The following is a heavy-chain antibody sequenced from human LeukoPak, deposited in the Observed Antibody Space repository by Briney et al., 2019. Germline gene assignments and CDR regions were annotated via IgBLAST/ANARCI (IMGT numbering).Heavy chain of an antibody. CDR3: AKEREDHYDFWSGYYGPGEIDY. CDR2: ISYDGSNK. V-gene: IGHV3-30*18. CDR1: GFTFSSYG. D-gene: IGHD3-3*01. J-gene: IGHJ4*02. Sequence: GGSLRLSCAASGFTFSSYGMHWVRQAPGKGLEWVAVISYDGSNKYYADSVKGRFTISRDNSKNALYLQMNSLRAEDTAVYYCAKEREDHYDFWSGYYGPGEIDYWGQGTLVTVSS.